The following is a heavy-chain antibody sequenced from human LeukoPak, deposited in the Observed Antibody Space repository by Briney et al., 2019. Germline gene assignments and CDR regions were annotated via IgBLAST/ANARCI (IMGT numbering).Heavy chain of an antibody. CDR1: GFTFSSYW. CDR3: ASPSYSGGWYYLDY. Sequence: GASLRLSCAASGFTFSSYWMNWVRQAPGKGLEWVAKIKQDGSGTYYVDSVKGRFSISRDNAKNSLYLQMNSLRAEDTAMYYCASPSYSGGWYYLDYWGQGTLVTVSS. V-gene: IGHV3-7*01. D-gene: IGHD6-13*01. CDR2: IKQDGSGT. J-gene: IGHJ4*02.